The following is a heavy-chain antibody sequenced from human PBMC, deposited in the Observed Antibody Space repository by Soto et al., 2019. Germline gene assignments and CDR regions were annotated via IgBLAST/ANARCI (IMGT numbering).Heavy chain of an antibody. Sequence: GGSLRLSCAASGFTFSSYAMSWVRQAPGKGLEWVSAISGSGGSTYYADSVKGRFTISRYKSKKTLYLQMNSLRAEDTAGYYCANHVAPGSGSYWWSWFDPWGQGTLVTVSS. V-gene: IGHV3-23*01. CDR3: ANHVAPGSGSYWWSWFDP. D-gene: IGHD3-10*01. CDR2: ISGSGGST. J-gene: IGHJ5*02. CDR1: GFTFSSYA.